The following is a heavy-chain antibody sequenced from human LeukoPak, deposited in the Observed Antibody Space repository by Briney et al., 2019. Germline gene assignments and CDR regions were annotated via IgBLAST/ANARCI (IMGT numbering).Heavy chain of an antibody. J-gene: IGHJ4*02. Sequence: ASVEVSCKASGYTFTGYFMYWVRQAPGQGLEWMGWIHHNSGGTNYAQKFQGRVTMTRDTSISTAYMELSRLRSDDTAVYYCARDSGSQGNPDYWGQGTLVTVSS. CDR1: GYTFTGYF. V-gene: IGHV1-2*02. CDR3: ARDSGSQGNPDY. CDR2: IHHNSGGT. D-gene: IGHD1-26*01.